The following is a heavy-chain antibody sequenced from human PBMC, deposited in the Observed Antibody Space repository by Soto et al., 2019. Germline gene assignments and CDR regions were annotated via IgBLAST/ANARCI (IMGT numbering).Heavy chain of an antibody. CDR2: IKEGGREK. CDR1: GFTFNFYS. D-gene: IGHD7-27*01. Sequence: EVHLVESGGGLVQPGGSLRLSCAASGFTFNFYSVGWGRQAPGKGPEWVANIKEGGREKFYADSVRGRFTISRDNPNNLVYLHMSSLRVEDTALYYCARLGRDIPFDYWGQGTLVTVSS. V-gene: IGHV3-7*01. J-gene: IGHJ4*02. CDR3: ARLGRDIPFDY.